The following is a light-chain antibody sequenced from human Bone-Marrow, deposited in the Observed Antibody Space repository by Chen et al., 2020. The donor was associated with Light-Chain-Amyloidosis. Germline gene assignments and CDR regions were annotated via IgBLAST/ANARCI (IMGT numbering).Light chain of an antibody. V-gene: IGKV3-15*01. CDR1: QSINYK. J-gene: IGKJ3*01. CDR2: GAS. Sequence: EIVMTQSPATLSVSPGERATLSCRASQSINYKLAWYQHKPGQAPRLLIYGASTRATGIPARFGGSGSGTEFTLTISSMESEDVAIYYCQQYNNWPGTFGPGTKVDIK. CDR3: QQYNNWPGT.